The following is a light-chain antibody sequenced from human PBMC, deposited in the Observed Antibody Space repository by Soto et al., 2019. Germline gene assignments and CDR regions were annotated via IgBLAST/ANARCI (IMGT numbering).Light chain of an antibody. CDR3: QQSYSTPWT. J-gene: IGKJ1*01. V-gene: IGKV1-39*01. CDR2: AAS. Sequence: DIQMTQSPSTLSASVGDRVTINCRASQSISSWLAWYQQKPGKATKLLIYAASSLQSGVPSRASGSGSGTDVTLTISSLQPEDFATYYCQQSYSTPWTFGQGTKVDIK. CDR1: QSISSW.